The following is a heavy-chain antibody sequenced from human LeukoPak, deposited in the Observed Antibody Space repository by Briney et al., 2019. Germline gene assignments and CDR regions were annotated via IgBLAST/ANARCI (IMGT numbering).Heavy chain of an antibody. CDR2: INHDGSST. Sequence: GGSLRLSCATSGFTFSTFWMHWVRQAPGKGLVWVSRINHDGSSTNYADSVKGRFTISGDNAKNTLYLQMNSLRAEDTAVYYCANGAAAGTPTTGDYWGQGTLVTVSS. D-gene: IGHD6-13*01. CDR1: GFTFSTFW. V-gene: IGHV3-74*01. J-gene: IGHJ4*02. CDR3: ANGAAAGTPTTGDY.